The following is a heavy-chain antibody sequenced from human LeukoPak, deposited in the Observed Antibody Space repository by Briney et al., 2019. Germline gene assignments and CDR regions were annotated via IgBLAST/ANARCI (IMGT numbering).Heavy chain of an antibody. Sequence: PGGSLRLSCAASGFTVSSNYLTWVRQAPGKGLEWVAVISYDGSNKYYADSVKGRFTISRDNSKNTLYLQMNSLRAEDTAVYYCAREGGYDSSGLDYWGQGTLVTVSS. CDR1: GFTVSSNY. CDR3: AREGGYDSSGLDY. J-gene: IGHJ4*02. D-gene: IGHD3-22*01. V-gene: IGHV3-30*03. CDR2: ISYDGSNK.